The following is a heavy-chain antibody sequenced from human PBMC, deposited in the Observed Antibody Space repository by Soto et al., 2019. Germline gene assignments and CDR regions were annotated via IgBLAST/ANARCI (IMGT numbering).Heavy chain of an antibody. D-gene: IGHD3-22*01. V-gene: IGHV5-51*01. Sequence: GESLQISCKGSGYSFTGYWIGWVRQMPGKGLEWMGIIYPGDSDTRYSPSFQVQVTISADKSISTAYLQWSSLKASDTAMYYCARHRFYYDSSGYNYYYGMDVWGQGTTVTVSS. CDR2: IYPGDSDT. CDR1: GYSFTGYW. CDR3: ARHRFYYDSSGYNYYYGMDV. J-gene: IGHJ6*02.